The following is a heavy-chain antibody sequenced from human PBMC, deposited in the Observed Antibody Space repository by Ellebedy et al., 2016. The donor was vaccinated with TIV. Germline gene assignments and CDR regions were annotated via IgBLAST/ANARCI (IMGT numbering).Heavy chain of an antibody. D-gene: IGHD4-17*01. V-gene: IGHV4-59*01. J-gene: IGHJ4*02. CDR1: GGSISSYY. CDR2: IYYSGST. CDR3: ARADYGDYYSDY. Sequence: GSLRLSCTVSGGSISSYYWSWIRQPPGKGLKWIGYIYYSGSTNYNPSLKSRVTISVDTSKNQFSLKLRSVTAADTAVYYCARADYGDYYSDYWGQGTLVTVSS.